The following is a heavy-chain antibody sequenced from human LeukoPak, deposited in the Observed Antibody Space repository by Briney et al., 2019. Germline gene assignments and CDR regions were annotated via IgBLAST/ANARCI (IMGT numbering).Heavy chain of an antibody. D-gene: IGHD5-18*01. V-gene: IGHV1-2*06. CDR1: GYTFTSYD. J-gene: IGHJ4*02. Sequence: ASVKVSCKASGYTFTSYDINWVRQATGQGLEWMGRINPNSGGTNYAQKFQGRVTMTRDTSISTAYMELSRLRSDDTAVYYCARGGRYSYFVDYWGQGTLVTVSS. CDR2: INPNSGGT. CDR3: ARGGRYSYFVDY.